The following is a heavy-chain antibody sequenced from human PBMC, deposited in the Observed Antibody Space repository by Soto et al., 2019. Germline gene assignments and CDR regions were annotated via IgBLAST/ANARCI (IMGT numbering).Heavy chain of an antibody. V-gene: IGHV1-3*01. CDR3: ARGGYSGYVPAYYFDY. CDR2: INAGNGNT. D-gene: IGHD5-12*01. J-gene: IGHJ4*02. CDR1: GYTFTSYA. Sequence: QVQLVQSGAEVKKPGASVKVSCKASGYTFTSYAMHWVRQAPGQRLEWMGWINAGNGNTKYSQKFQGRVTITRDTSASTAYMELSSLRSEDTAVYYCARGGYSGYVPAYYFDYWGQGTLVTVSS.